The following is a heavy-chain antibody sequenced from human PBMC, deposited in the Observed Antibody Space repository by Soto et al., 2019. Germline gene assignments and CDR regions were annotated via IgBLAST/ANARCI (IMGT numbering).Heavy chain of an antibody. Sequence: QVQLVESGGGVVQPGRSLRLSCAASGFTFSSYTMHWVRQAPGKGLEWGAVISYDGGNKYYADSVKGRFTIYTDNSKKTLYLQMNSLRAEDTAVYYCARERAGVWGQGTTVTVSS. CDR1: GFTFSSYT. V-gene: IGHV3-30-3*01. CDR2: ISYDGGNK. D-gene: IGHD3-10*01. CDR3: ARERAGV. J-gene: IGHJ6*02.